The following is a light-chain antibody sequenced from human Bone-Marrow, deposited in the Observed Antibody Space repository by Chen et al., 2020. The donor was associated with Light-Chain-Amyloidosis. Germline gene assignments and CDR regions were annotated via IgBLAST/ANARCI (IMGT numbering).Light chain of an antibody. V-gene: IGKV1-8*01. CDR3: QRYYSYPRT. Sequence: AIRMTQSPSSLSASTGDRVTITCRASQGISSYLAWYQQKPGKAPKLLIYAASTLQSGVPSRFSGSESGTDFTLTISCLQSEDFATYYCQRYYSYPRTFGQGTKVEIK. CDR1: QGISSY. CDR2: AAS. J-gene: IGKJ1*01.